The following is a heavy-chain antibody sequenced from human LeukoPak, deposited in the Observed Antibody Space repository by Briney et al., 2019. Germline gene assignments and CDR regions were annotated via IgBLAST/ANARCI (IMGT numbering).Heavy chain of an antibody. CDR1: GYAFTEYA. CDR3: ARALFGDQYQLLHNWFDP. J-gene: IGHJ5*02. D-gene: IGHD2-2*01. Sequence: ASVKVSCKASGYAFTEYAMNWVRQAPGQGLEWMGWINTYTGNPTYGQGFTGRFVFSLDTSVSTAYLQISSLKAEDSAVYYCARALFGDQYQLLHNWFDPWGQGTLVTVSS. CDR2: INTYTGNP. V-gene: IGHV7-4-1*02.